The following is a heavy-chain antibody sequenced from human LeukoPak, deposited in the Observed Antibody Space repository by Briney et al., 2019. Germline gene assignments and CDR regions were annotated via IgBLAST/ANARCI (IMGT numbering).Heavy chain of an antibody. CDR3: ARVVPLRYFDWLLPDNWFDP. D-gene: IGHD3-9*01. J-gene: IGHJ5*02. Sequence: GGSLRLSCAASGFTVSSNYMSWVRQAPGKGLEWVSVIYSGGSTYYADSVKGRFTISRDNSKNTLYLQMNSLRAEDTAVYYCARVVPLRYFDWLLPDNWFDPWGQGTLVTVSS. CDR2: IYSGGST. V-gene: IGHV3-53*01. CDR1: GFTVSSNY.